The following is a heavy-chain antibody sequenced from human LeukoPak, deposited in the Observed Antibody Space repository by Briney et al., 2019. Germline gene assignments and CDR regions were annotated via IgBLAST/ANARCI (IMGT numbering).Heavy chain of an antibody. D-gene: IGHD2-21*02. CDR2: ISPSSSYI. CDR1: GFTFSSSS. Sequence: GGSLRLSCAASGFTFSSSSMNWVRQAPGKGLEFVSFISPSSSYIYYADSVEGRFTISRDNAKNSLYLQMNSLRAEDTAVYYCAREYGAYCGGDCYSRAYWGQGTLVTVSS. V-gene: IGHV3-21*04. CDR3: AREYGAYCGGDCYSRAY. J-gene: IGHJ4*02.